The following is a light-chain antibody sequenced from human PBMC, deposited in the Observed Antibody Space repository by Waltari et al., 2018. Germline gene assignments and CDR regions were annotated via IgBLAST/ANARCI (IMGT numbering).Light chain of an antibody. CDR3: QQYKSLAPYG. CDR2: SAT. CDR1: ESVNRW. V-gene: IGKV1-5*01. J-gene: IGKJ2*03. Sequence: DIQMTQSPPIVSASVGDTINITCRARESVNRWLAWYQRKPGEAPKVLIHSATSLAEGVPSRFSGTGSGTLFTFTISNLRPEDFAIYYCQQYKSLAPYGFGQGT.